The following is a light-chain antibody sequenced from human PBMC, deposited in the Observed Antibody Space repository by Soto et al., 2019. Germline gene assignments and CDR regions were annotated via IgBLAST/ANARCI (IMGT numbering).Light chain of an antibody. CDR1: QSVSSN. Sequence: EIVMTQSPATLSVSPGARATLSCRASQSVSSNLAWYQQKPGQTPRLLIHGASTRATRIPARFSGSGSGTEFTLTISSLQSEDFAVYYGQQYNNWPLTFGGGTKVEIK. V-gene: IGKV3-15*01. J-gene: IGKJ4*01. CDR2: GAS. CDR3: QQYNNWPLT.